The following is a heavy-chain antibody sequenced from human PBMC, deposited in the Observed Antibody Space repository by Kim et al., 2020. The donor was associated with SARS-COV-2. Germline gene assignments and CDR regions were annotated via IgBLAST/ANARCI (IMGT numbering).Heavy chain of an antibody. Sequence: SETLSLTCAVYGGSFSGYYWSWIRQPPGKGLEWIGEINHSGSTNYNPSLKSRVTISVDTSKNQFSLKLSSVTAADTAVYYCARGTPQWRRGYYFDYWGQGTLVTVSS. J-gene: IGHJ4*02. CDR1: GGSFSGYY. CDR2: INHSGST. D-gene: IGHD6-19*01. CDR3: ARGTPQWRRGYYFDY. V-gene: IGHV4-34*01.